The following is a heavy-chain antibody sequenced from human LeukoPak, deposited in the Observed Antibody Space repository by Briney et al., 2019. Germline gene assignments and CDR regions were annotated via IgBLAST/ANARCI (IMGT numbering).Heavy chain of an antibody. D-gene: IGHD1-26*01. V-gene: IGHV3-66*02. CDR2: IYSSGNT. Sequence: PGGSLRLSCAASGFTFSSYEMNWVRQAPGKGLEWVSVIYSSGNTYYADSVKGRFTISRDNSRNRLNLQMNSLRSEDTAIYYCARGGGYYGIDYWGQGTLVTVSS. CDR3: ARGGGYYGIDY. CDR1: GFTFSSYE. J-gene: IGHJ4*02.